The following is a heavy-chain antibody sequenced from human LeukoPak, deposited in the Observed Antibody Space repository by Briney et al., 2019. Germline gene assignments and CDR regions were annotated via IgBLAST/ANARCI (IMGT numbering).Heavy chain of an antibody. CDR3: ARGVANYYDSSGHFDY. CDR1: GFTVSSNY. Sequence: LSGGSLRLSCAVSGFTVSSNYMSWVRQAPGKGLEWVSVIYSGGTTYYADSVKGRFTISRDNSKNTLYLQMNSLRAEDTAVYYCARGVANYYDSSGHFDYWGQGTLVTVSS. D-gene: IGHD3-22*01. J-gene: IGHJ4*02. CDR2: IYSGGTT. V-gene: IGHV3-53*05.